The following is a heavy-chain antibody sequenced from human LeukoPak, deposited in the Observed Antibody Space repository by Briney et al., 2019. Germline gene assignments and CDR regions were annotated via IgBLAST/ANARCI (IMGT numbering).Heavy chain of an antibody. J-gene: IGHJ4*02. Sequence: SEKVSCKTSGGTLSSYVISWVRQAPGQGLEWMGRIIPIFGKTNYAQRFQGRVTITADESTSTAYMELSSLRSEDTAMYYCAIDSSGYQNPFDYWGQGTLVTVSS. CDR3: AIDSSGYQNPFDY. V-gene: IGHV1-69*13. CDR1: GGTLSSYV. D-gene: IGHD3-22*01. CDR2: IIPIFGKT.